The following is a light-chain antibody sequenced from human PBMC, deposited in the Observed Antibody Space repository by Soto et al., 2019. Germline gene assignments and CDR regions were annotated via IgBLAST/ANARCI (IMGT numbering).Light chain of an antibody. CDR2: EVS. V-gene: IGLV2-8*01. CDR3: SSYAGSSNVV. J-gene: IGLJ2*01. Sequence: QSALTQPPFASGSPGQSVTISCTGTSSDVGAYKYVSWYQQHPGKAPKLMIYEVSERPSGVPDRFSGSKSGNTASLTVSGLQSEDEAEYYCSSYAGSSNVVFGGGTKLTVL. CDR1: SSDVGAYKY.